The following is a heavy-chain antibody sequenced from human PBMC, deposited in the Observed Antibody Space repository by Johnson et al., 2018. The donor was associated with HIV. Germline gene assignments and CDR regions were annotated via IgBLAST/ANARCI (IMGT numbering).Heavy chain of an antibody. CDR2: ISYDGSNT. Sequence: QVQLVESGGGVVQPGRSLRLSCAASGFTLSNYGIHWVRQAPGKGLEWVALISYDGSNTYYADSVRGRFTLSRDNSKNTVYLQMNSLRAEDTAVYYCAKDQYRKLTTVAGIWGQGRMVTVSS. D-gene: IGHD4-17*01. CDR1: GFTLSNYG. J-gene: IGHJ3*02. CDR3: AKDQYRKLTTVAGI. V-gene: IGHV3-30*18.